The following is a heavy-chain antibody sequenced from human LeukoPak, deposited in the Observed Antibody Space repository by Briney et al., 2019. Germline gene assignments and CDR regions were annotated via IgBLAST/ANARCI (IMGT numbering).Heavy chain of an antibody. Sequence: ASVKVSCKASGGTFSSYAISWVRQAPGQGLEWMGWINPKRGDTNYAQKFQGRVTMTRGTSINTVYMELSRLRSDDTAVYYCARDFLEWMYDAFDIWGQGTMVTVSS. CDR2: INPKRGDT. D-gene: IGHD3-3*01. J-gene: IGHJ3*02. CDR3: ARDFLEWMYDAFDI. V-gene: IGHV1-2*02. CDR1: GGTFSSYA.